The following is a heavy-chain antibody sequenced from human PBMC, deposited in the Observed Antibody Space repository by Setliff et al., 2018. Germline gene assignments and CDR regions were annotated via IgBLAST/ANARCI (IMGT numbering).Heavy chain of an antibody. Sequence: GASVKVSCKASGGTFSSYAIDWVRQAPGQGLEWMGGIIPMFGTTNYAQRFRGRVTITRDTSISTGYMELSGLRSDDTAVYYCAKILSDYHGLDYWGQGTLVTVSS. D-gene: IGHD3-9*01. CDR3: AKILSDYHGLDY. V-gene: IGHV1-69*05. CDR1: GGTFSSYA. CDR2: IIPMFGTT. J-gene: IGHJ4*02.